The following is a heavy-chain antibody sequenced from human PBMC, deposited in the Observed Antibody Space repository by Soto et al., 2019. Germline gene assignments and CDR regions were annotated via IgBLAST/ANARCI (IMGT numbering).Heavy chain of an antibody. CDR2: IYQSGST. Sequence: QMHLQESGSGLVKPSQTLSLTCAVSGGSLSSSAYSWSWIRQPPGKGLEWIGFIYQSGSTYYNPSLKSRVTMSLDRPKNQFSLKLSSVTAADTAVYYCARELLFYDSDGFSWDDASDIWGQGTMVTVSS. V-gene: IGHV4-30-2*01. J-gene: IGHJ3*02. CDR3: ARELLFYDSDGFSWDDASDI. D-gene: IGHD3-22*01. CDR1: GGSLSSSAYS.